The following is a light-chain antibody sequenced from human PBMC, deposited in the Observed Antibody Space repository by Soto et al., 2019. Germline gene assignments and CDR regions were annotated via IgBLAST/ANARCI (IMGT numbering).Light chain of an antibody. CDR2: GAS. CDR1: QSVSSTY. CDR3: QQYESSPPIT. J-gene: IGKJ5*01. V-gene: IGKV3-20*01. Sequence: EIVLTQSPGTLSLSPGERASLSCRASQSVSSTYLAWYQQKPGQAPRLLIYGASSRATGIPDRFSGSGSGTDFTLTISRLEPEDFAMYYCQQYESSPPITFGQGTRLEI.